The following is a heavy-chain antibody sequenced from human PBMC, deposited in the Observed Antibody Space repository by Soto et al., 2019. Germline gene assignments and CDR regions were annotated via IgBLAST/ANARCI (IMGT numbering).Heavy chain of an antibody. Sequence: SETLSLTCAVYGGSFSGYYWSWIRQPPGKGLEWIGEINHSGTTDYNPSLKSRVTISADTSKNQFSLKLTSATAADTAVYYCARGGGYRWNYDLWFDPWCQGTLVTVSS. J-gene: IGHJ5*02. CDR3: ARGGGYRWNYDLWFDP. CDR2: INHSGTT. D-gene: IGHD1-7*01. CDR1: GGSFSGYY. V-gene: IGHV4-34*01.